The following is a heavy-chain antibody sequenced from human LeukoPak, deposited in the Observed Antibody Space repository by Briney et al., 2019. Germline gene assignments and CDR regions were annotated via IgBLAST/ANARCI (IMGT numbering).Heavy chain of an antibody. Sequence: HPGGSLRLSCSASRFPVRRYSMNWVRQAPGKGLEWVSYISSSSSTIYYADSVKGRFTISRDNAKNSLYLQMNSLRDEDTAVYYCARAFVLTDYWGQGTLVTVSS. D-gene: IGHD2-8*01. V-gene: IGHV3-48*02. CDR3: ARAFVLTDY. CDR2: ISSSSSTI. CDR1: RFPVRRYS. J-gene: IGHJ4*02.